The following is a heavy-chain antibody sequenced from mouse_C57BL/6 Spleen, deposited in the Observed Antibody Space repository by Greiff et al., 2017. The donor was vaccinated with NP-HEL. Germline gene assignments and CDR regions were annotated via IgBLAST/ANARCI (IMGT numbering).Heavy chain of an antibody. Sequence: VQLQQSGAELVKPGASVKMSCKASGYTFTTYPIEWMKQNHGKSLEWIGNFHPYNDDTKYNDKFKGKATLTVEKSSSTVYLELSRLTSDDSAVYYCARPGEYDEAFDYWGQGTTLTVSS. CDR2: FHPYNDDT. V-gene: IGHV1-47*01. CDR1: GYTFTTYP. CDR3: ARPGEYDEAFDY. D-gene: IGHD2-14*01. J-gene: IGHJ2*01.